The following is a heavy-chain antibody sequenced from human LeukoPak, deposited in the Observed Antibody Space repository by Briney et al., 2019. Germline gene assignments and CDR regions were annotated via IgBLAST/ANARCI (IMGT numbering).Heavy chain of an antibody. J-gene: IGHJ3*02. CDR1: GGSFSGYY. CDR2: INHSGST. V-gene: IGHV4-34*01. D-gene: IGHD3-10*01. CDR3: ARPYYYGSGSYAFDI. Sequence: SETLSLTCAVYGGSFSGYYWSWIRQPPGKGLEWIWEINHSGSTNYNPSLKSRVTISVDTSKNQFSLKLSSVTAADTAVYYCARPYYYGSGSYAFDIWGQGTMVTVSS.